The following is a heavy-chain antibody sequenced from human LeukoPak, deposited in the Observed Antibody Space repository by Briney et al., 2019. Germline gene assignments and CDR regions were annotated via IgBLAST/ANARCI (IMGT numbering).Heavy chain of an antibody. CDR3: ARMHSGSSFYFDY. CDR2: IYYSGST. CDR1: GGSISSYA. Sequence: SETLSLTCTVSGGSISSYAWSWIRQPPGKGLEWIGYIYYSGSTNYSPSLKSRVTISVDTSKYQFSLKLTSVTAADTAVYYCARMHSGSSFYFDYWGQGALVTVPS. J-gene: IGHJ4*02. V-gene: IGHV4-59*08. D-gene: IGHD1-26*01.